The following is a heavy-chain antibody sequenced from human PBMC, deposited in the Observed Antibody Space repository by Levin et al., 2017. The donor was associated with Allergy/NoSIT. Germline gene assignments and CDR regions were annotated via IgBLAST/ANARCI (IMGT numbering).Heavy chain of an antibody. Sequence: ASVKVSCKASGYTFTGYYFHWVRQAPGQGLEWMGWINSKSGDTNSAQTFQGRVTMPTDTSIGTAYMELSRLEFDDTALYYCATSRSAYSPFDYWGQGTLVTVSS. D-gene: IGHD3-22*01. J-gene: IGHJ4*02. V-gene: IGHV1-2*02. CDR2: INSKSGDT. CDR1: GYTFTGYY. CDR3: ATSRSAYSPFDY.